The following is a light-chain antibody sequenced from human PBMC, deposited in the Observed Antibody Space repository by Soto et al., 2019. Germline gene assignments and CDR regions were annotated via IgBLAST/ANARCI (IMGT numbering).Light chain of an antibody. CDR2: DAS. V-gene: IGKV3-11*01. J-gene: IGKJ4*01. Sequence: EIVLTQSPATLSLSPGERATISCRASQSVSSYLAWYQQKPGQAPRLLIYDASNRATGISARFSGSGSGTDFTLTISSLEPEDFAVYFCQQRSNWPLTFGGGTKVDIK. CDR3: QQRSNWPLT. CDR1: QSVSSY.